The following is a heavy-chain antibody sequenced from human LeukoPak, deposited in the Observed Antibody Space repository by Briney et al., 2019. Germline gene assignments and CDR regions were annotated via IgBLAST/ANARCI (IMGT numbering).Heavy chain of an antibody. V-gene: IGHV1-8*03. Sequence: GSSVKVSCKASGYTFNNYDINWVRQATGQGLEWMGWMNPNSGNTGYAQKFQGRVTITMDTSRSTAYMELSSLRSDDTAVYYCAIKVVKRYFDPTTAGWFDPWGQGTLVTVSS. J-gene: IGHJ5*02. CDR3: AIKVVKRYFDPTTAGWFDP. CDR1: GYTFNNYD. D-gene: IGHD3-9*01. CDR2: MNPNSGNT.